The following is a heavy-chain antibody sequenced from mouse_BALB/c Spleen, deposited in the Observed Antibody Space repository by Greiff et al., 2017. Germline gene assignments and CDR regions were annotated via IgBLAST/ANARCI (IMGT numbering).Heavy chain of an antibody. CDR1: GYSITSDYA. V-gene: IGHV3-2*02. D-gene: IGHD1-1*01. Sequence: DVKLQESGPGLVKPSQSLSLTCTVTGYSITSDYAWNWIRQFPGNKLEWMGYISYSGSTSYNPSLKSRISITRDTSKNQFFLQLNSVTTEDTATYYCARSLYYDGYAMDYWGQGTSVTVSS. CDR3: ARSLYYDGYAMDY. J-gene: IGHJ4*01. CDR2: ISYSGST.